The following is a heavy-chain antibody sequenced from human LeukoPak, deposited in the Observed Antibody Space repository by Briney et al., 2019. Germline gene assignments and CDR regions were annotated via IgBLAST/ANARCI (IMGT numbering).Heavy chain of an antibody. J-gene: IGHJ6*02. CDR3: ARHLGYYYYYGMDV. CDR2: IIHDGST. Sequence: SETLSLTCEVFGGSFSGYYWTWIRQPPGKGLEWLGEIIHDGSTTYNPSLESRVTISVDTSKNQFSLKLSSVTAADTAVYYCARHLGYYYYYGMDVWGQGTTVTVSS. CDR1: GGSFSGYY. V-gene: IGHV4-34*12.